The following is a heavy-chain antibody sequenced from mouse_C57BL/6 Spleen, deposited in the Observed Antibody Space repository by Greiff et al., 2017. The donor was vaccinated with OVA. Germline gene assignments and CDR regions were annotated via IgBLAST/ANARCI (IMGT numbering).Heavy chain of an antibody. Sequence: QVQLQQSGAELVRPGTSVKVSCKASGYAFTNYLIEWVKQRPGQGLEWIGVINPGSGGTNYNEKFKGKATLTADKSSSTAYMQLSSLTSEDSAVYFCARSYYYGRSYWYFDVWGTGTTVTVSS. CDR3: ARSYYYGRSYWYFDV. J-gene: IGHJ1*03. D-gene: IGHD1-1*01. CDR2: INPGSGGT. V-gene: IGHV1-54*01. CDR1: GYAFTNYL.